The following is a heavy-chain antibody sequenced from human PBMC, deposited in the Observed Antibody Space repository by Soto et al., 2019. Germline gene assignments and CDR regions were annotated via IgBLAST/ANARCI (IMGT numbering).Heavy chain of an antibody. CDR3: AKGVVVATPYFQH. D-gene: IGHD2-15*01. CDR1: GFTFSSYG. Sequence: QVQLVESGGGVVQPGRSLRLSCAASGFTFSSYGMHWVRQAPGKGLEWVAVISYDGSDKYYADSVKGRFTISRDNSNNTRYLQMDSLRAEDTAVYYCAKGVVVATPYFQHWGQGTLVTVSS. J-gene: IGHJ1*01. V-gene: IGHV3-30*18. CDR2: ISYDGSDK.